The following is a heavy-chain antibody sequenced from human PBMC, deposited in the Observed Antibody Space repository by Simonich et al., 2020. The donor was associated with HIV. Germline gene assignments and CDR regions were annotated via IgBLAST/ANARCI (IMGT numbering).Heavy chain of an antibody. CDR1: GFTFSSYA. Sequence: GGGVVQPGRSLRLSCAASGFTFSSYAMHWVRQAPGKGLEWVAVISYDGSNKYYADSVKGRFTISRDNSKNTPYLQMNSLRAEDTDVYYCARAWSKVVVLGVGYWGQGTLVTVSS. D-gene: IGHD3-22*01. V-gene: IGHV3-30*07. J-gene: IGHJ4*02. CDR3: ARAWSKVVVLGVGY. CDR2: ISYDGSNK.